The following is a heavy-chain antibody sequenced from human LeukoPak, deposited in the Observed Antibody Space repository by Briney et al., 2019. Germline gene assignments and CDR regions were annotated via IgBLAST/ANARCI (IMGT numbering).Heavy chain of an antibody. D-gene: IGHD3-10*01. CDR2: ISDDGGYI. Sequence: GGSLRLSCAASGFTFSTYSMNWVRQAPGKGLEWVSIISDDGGYIYYADSVKGRFTISRDNSKNSLYLQMNSLRGEDTAVYFCARSGRRGTYPHIFDIWGQGTRVTVSS. CDR1: GFTFSTYS. CDR3: ARSGRRGTYPHIFDI. J-gene: IGHJ3*02. V-gene: IGHV3-21*01.